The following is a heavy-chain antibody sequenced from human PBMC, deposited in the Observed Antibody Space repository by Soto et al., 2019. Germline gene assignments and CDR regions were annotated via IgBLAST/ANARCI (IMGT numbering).Heavy chain of an antibody. CDR1: GYTLTELS. CDR3: ATVPPSIPIFGVVNYGMDV. J-gene: IGHJ6*02. D-gene: IGHD3-3*01. V-gene: IGHV1-24*01. CDR2: FDPEDGET. Sequence: QVQLVQSGAEVKKPGASVKVSCEVSGYTLTELSMHWVRQAPGKGREWMGGFDPEDGETIYAQKLQGRVTMTEDTSTDTAYMELSRLRSEDTAVYYGATVPPSIPIFGVVNYGMDVWGQGTTVTVSS.